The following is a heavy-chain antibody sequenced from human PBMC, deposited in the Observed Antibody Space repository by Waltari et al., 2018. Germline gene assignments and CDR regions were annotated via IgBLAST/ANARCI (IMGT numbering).Heavy chain of an antibody. Sequence: QVHLVQSGAEVKKPGSSVKVSCKASGDTFSGYGINWVRLVPGQGLEWMGGILPILNVANYAHQLEDRVTITADESTGTAYMELDNLRAGDTAVYFCARTTDGYNKYAFDIWGQGTMVTVSS. J-gene: IGHJ3*02. D-gene: IGHD5-18*01. V-gene: IGHV1-69*12. CDR2: ILPILNVA. CDR1: GDTFSGYG. CDR3: ARTTDGYNKYAFDI.